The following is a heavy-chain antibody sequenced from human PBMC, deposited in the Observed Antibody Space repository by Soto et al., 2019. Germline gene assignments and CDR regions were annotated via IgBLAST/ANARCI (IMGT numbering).Heavy chain of an antibody. J-gene: IGHJ4*02. D-gene: IGHD2-21*02. V-gene: IGHV1-2*02. CDR1: GHTFTGHH. Sequence: ASVKVSCKASGHTFTGHHMHWVRQAPGQGLEWMGLIDLDIGDTKYAQKFQGRVASTSDTSITTAYMELRGLRSDDTAVYYCALEPTGTAGFDYWGQGTLVTVSS. CDR2: IDLDIGDT. CDR3: ALEPTGTAGFDY.